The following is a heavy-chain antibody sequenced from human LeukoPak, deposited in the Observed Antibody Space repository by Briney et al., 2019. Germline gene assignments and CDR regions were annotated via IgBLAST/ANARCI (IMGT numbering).Heavy chain of an antibody. D-gene: IGHD3-16*02. CDR3: ARGYYDYVWGSYRSPEDYFDY. Sequence: GGSLRLSCAASGFTFSSYAMSWVRQAPGKGLEWVANIKQDESEKYYVDSVKGRFTISRDNAKNSLYLQMNSLRAEDTAVYYCARGYYDYVWGSYRSPEDYFDYWGQGTLVTVSS. V-gene: IGHV3-7*01. J-gene: IGHJ4*02. CDR2: IKQDESEK. CDR1: GFTFSSYA.